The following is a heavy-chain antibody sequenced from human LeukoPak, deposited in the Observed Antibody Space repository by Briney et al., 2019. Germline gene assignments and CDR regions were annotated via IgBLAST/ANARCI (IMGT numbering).Heavy chain of an antibody. V-gene: IGHV3-7*01. Sequence: GGSLRLSCAASGFTFSSYWMSWVRQAPGKGLEWVANIKQDGSEKYYVDSVKGRFTISRDNAKNSLYLQMNSLRAEDTAVYYCARCYYYDSSGYYSGVFDYWGQGTLVTVSS. CDR3: ARCYYYDSSGYYSGVFDY. CDR2: IKQDGSEK. D-gene: IGHD3-22*01. J-gene: IGHJ4*02. CDR1: GFTFSSYW.